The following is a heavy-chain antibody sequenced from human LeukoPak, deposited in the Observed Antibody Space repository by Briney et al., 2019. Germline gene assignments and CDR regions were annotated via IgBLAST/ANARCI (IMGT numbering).Heavy chain of an antibody. V-gene: IGHV3-73*01. J-gene: IGHJ4*02. Sequence: GGSLKLSCAASGFTFSGSAMHWVRQASGKGLEWVGRIRSKANSYATGYAASVKGRFTISRDDSKNTAYLQMNSLRAEDTAVYYCARDANVDTAMASYFDYWGQGTLVTVSS. CDR3: ARDANVDTAMASYFDY. D-gene: IGHD5-18*01. CDR2: IRSKANSYAT. CDR1: GFTFSGSA.